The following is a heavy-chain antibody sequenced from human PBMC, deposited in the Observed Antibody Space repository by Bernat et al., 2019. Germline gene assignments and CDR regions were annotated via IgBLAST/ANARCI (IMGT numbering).Heavy chain of an antibody. CDR2: INAGNGNT. CDR1: GYTFTSYA. CDR3: ARGLGYYYDSSGTEKGGAFDI. J-gene: IGHJ3*02. Sequence: QVQLVQSGAEVKKPGASVKVSCKASGYTFTSYAMHWVRQAPGQRLEWMGWINAGNGNTKYSQKFQGRVTITRDTSASTAYMELSSLRSEDTAVYYCARGLGYYYDSSGTEKGGAFDIWGQGTMVTVSS. D-gene: IGHD3-22*01. V-gene: IGHV1-3*01.